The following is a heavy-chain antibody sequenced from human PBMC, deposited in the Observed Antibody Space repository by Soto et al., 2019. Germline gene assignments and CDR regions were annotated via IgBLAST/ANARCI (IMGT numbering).Heavy chain of an antibody. Sequence: PGGSLRLSCAASGFTFSSYAMHWVRQAPGKGLEWVAVISYDGSNKYYADSVKGRFTISRDNSKNTLYLQMNSLRAEDTAVYYCARESQSEGDAFDIRGQGAMVTVSS. V-gene: IGHV3-30-3*01. J-gene: IGHJ3*02. CDR3: ARESQSEGDAFDI. CDR2: ISYDGSNK. CDR1: GFTFSSYA. D-gene: IGHD4-4*01.